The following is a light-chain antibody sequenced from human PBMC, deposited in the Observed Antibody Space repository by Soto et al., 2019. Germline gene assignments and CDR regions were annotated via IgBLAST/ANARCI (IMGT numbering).Light chain of an antibody. V-gene: IGKV1-39*01. J-gene: IGKJ5*01. CDR3: QQSYRTPIL. CDR2: AAS. CDR1: QSISNY. Sequence: DIQMTQSPFSLSAPVGDRVTITCRASQSISNYLNWYQQKQGKAPKLLIYAASTLQTGVPSRFSGSESETDVTLTISSLQPEDSATYYCQQSYRTPILFGQGTRLDIK.